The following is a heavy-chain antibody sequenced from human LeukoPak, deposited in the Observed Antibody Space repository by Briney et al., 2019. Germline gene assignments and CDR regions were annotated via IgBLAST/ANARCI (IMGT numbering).Heavy chain of an antibody. Sequence: EPGGSLRLSCAASGFTFSSYGMHWVRQAPGKGLEWVAVIWYDGSNKYYADSVKGRFTISRDNSKNTLYLQMNSLRAEDTAVYYCAKGSGRRYFDWYSAYWGQGTLVTVSS. CDR3: AKGSGRRYFDWYSAY. D-gene: IGHD3-9*01. CDR2: IWYDGSNK. J-gene: IGHJ4*02. V-gene: IGHV3-33*06. CDR1: GFTFSSYG.